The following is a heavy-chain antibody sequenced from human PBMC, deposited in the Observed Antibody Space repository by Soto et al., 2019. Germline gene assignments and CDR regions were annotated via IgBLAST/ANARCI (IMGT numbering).Heavy chain of an antibody. J-gene: IGHJ5*02. V-gene: IGHV3-23*01. CDR3: AKGDYGPRGWFDP. CDR2: ISGSGGGT. Sequence: GGSLRLSCAASGFTFSSYAMTWVRQAPGKGLEWVSSISGSGGGTYYADSVKGRSTISRDNSKNTLYLQMNSLRAEDTAVYYCAKGDYGPRGWFDPWGQGTLVTVSS. CDR1: GFTFSSYA. D-gene: IGHD4-17*01.